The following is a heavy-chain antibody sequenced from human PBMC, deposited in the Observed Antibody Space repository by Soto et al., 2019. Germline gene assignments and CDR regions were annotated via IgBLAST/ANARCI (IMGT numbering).Heavy chain of an antibody. J-gene: IGHJ4*02. CDR2: INPNSGGT. CDR3: ARGYDSSCYPGWDY. D-gene: IGHD3-22*01. Sequence: QVQLVQSGAEVKKPGASVKVSCKASGYTFTGYYMHWVRQAPGQGLEWMGWINPNSGGTNYAQKFQGGVTMTRETSIRTADMELSRLRSDDTAVYYCARGYDSSCYPGWDYWGQGTLVTVSS. V-gene: IGHV1-2*02. CDR1: GYTFTGYY.